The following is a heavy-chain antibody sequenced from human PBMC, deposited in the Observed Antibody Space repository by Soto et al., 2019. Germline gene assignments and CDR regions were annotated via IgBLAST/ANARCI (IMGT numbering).Heavy chain of an antibody. V-gene: IGHV4-30-2*01. CDR3: ARAVAPYFGTWFDP. J-gene: IGHJ5*02. CDR1: GGSITSGNSYS. D-gene: IGHD3-10*01. CDR2: ISHTGST. Sequence: SETLSLTCAVSGGSITSGNSYSWSWIRQPPGKGLEWIGSISHTGSTSYNPSLKSRLTMSVDKSKNQFSLRLSSVTAADMAVYYCARAVAPYFGTWFDPWGQGILGTVSS.